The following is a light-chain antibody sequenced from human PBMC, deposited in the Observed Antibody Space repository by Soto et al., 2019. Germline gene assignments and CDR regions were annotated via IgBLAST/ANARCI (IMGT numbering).Light chain of an antibody. CDR3: AAWVDSLSGVV. J-gene: IGLJ2*01. V-gene: IGLV1-47*01. CDR1: SSNIGSNY. CDR2: RNN. Sequence: QSVLTQPPSASGTPGQRVTISCSGSSSNIGSNYVYWYQQLPGTAPKLLIYRNNQRPSGVPDRFSGSKSGTSGPLAISGLRSEDEADYYCAAWVDSLSGVVFGGGTKLTVL.